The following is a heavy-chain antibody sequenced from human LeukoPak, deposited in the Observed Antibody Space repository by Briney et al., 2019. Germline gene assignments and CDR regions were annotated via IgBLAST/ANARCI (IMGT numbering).Heavy chain of an antibody. V-gene: IGHV4-34*01. D-gene: IGHD3-9*01. Sequence: SETLSLTCAVYGGSFSGYYWSWIRQPPGKGLEWIGEINHSGSTNYNPSLKSRVTISVDPSKNQFSLKLSSVTAADTAVYYCARGLTYYDILTGLVTGYGDLSFDYWGQGTLVTVSS. CDR1: GGSFSGYY. CDR2: INHSGST. CDR3: ARGLTYYDILTGLVTGYGDLSFDY. J-gene: IGHJ4*02.